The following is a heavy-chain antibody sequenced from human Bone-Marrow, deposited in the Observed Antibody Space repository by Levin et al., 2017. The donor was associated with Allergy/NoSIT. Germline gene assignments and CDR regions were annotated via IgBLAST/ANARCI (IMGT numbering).Heavy chain of an antibody. V-gene: IGHV3-30*18. CDR3: AKDHGGWDIDY. CDR2: ISYDGSNK. Sequence: GESLKISCAASGFTFSSYAIHWVRQAPGKGLEWVAIISYDGSNKYYADSVKGRFTISRDNSKNTVYLQMNSLRTEDTAVYSCAKDHGGWDIDYWGQGTLVTVSS. CDR1: GFTFSSYA. J-gene: IGHJ4*02. D-gene: IGHD6-19*01.